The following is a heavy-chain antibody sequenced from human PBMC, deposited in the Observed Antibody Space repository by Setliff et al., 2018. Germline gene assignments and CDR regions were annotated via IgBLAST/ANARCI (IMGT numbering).Heavy chain of an antibody. CDR3: ARGPLDFVVTPAAAKFDY. D-gene: IGHD2-2*01. Sequence: EASVKVSCKASGGTFSSYGISWVRQAPGQGLEWMGGTIPIFGSTNYAQKFQGRVTMTIDTLTRTAYMELRRLRSDDTAVYYCARGPLDFVVTPAAAKFDYWGQGTLVTVSS. CDR1: GGTFSSYG. J-gene: IGHJ4*02. V-gene: IGHV1-69*05. CDR2: TIPIFGST.